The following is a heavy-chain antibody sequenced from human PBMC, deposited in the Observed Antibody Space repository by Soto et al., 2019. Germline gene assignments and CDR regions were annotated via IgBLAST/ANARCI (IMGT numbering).Heavy chain of an antibody. V-gene: IGHV5-51*01. J-gene: IGHJ4*02. CDR1: GYSVYSYW. CDR3: ARVLYASAWYGIDV. D-gene: IGHD6-19*01. Sequence: GDSLKISCKGSGYSVYSYWIAWVRQMPGKGLEWMGIIYPGDSDTRYSPSFEGQVTISADKSISTAYLRWSSLKASDTAMYYCARVLYASAWYGIDVWGQGNLVTV. CDR2: IYPGDSDT.